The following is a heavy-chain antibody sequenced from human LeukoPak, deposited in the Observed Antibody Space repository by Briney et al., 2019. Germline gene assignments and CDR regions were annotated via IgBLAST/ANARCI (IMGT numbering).Heavy chain of an antibody. Sequence: GGSLRLFCAASGFTFSNYEMNWVRQAPGKGLEWVSHISTTGTTIYYADPVKGRFTVSRDNARNSLYLQMDSLRLEDTAIYFCARADGAYGVYGGQGTLVIVSS. CDR2: ISTTGTTI. CDR1: GFTFSNYE. V-gene: IGHV3-48*03. J-gene: IGHJ4*02. CDR3: ARADGAYGVY. D-gene: IGHD4-17*01.